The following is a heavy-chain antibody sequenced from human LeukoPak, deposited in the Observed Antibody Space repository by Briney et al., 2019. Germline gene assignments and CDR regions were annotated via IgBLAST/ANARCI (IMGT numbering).Heavy chain of an antibody. CDR3: TTLDSNTVATTRVGNY. D-gene: IGHD3-22*01. J-gene: IGHJ4*02. Sequence: GGSLRLSCAASGFTFSNAWMSWVRQAPGKGLEWVGRIKSKTDGGTTDYAAPVKGRFTISRDDSKNTLYLQMNSLKTEDTAVYYCTTLDSNTVATTRVGNYWGQGTLVTVSS. CDR1: GFTFSNAW. V-gene: IGHV3-15*01. CDR2: IKSKTDGGTT.